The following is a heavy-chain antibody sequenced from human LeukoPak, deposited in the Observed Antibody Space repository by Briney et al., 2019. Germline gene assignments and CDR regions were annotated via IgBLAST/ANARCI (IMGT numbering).Heavy chain of an antibody. CDR1: GYTFTSYD. CDR3: ARRAVAYYYYYYMDV. V-gene: IGHV1-8*02. CDR2: MNPNSGNT. Sequence: ASVKVSCKASGYTFTSYDINWVRQATGQGLEWMGWMNPNSGNTGYALKFQGRVTITRNTSISTAYMDLSSLRSDDTAVYYCARRAVAYYYYYYMDVWGKGTTVTVSS. J-gene: IGHJ6*03. D-gene: IGHD6-19*01.